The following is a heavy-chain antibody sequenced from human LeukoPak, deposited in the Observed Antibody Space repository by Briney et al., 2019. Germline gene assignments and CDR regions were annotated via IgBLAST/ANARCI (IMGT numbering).Heavy chain of an antibody. D-gene: IGHD1-26*01. Sequence: GASVKVSCKASGYTFTSYGISWVRQAPGQGLEWMGWISAYSGDTNYAQKFQGRATMTTDTSTSTAYMELRSLSSDDTAVYYCARDFVGASDYWGQGTLVTVSS. V-gene: IGHV1-18*01. CDR2: ISAYSGDT. J-gene: IGHJ4*02. CDR1: GYTFTSYG. CDR3: ARDFVGASDY.